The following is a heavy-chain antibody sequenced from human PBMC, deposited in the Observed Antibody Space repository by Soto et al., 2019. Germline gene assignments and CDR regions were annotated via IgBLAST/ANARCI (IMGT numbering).Heavy chain of an antibody. CDR1: GFTFSSYS. V-gene: IGHV3-21*01. Sequence: EVQLVESGGGLVKPGGSLRLSCAASGFTFSSYSMNWVRQAPGKGLEWVSPISSSSSYIYYADSVKGRFTISRDNAKNSLYLQMNSLRAEDTAVYYSARDTGYCSGGSCQQRGYWGQGTLVTVSS. CDR2: ISSSSSYI. CDR3: ARDTGYCSGGSCQQRGY. D-gene: IGHD2-15*01. J-gene: IGHJ4*02.